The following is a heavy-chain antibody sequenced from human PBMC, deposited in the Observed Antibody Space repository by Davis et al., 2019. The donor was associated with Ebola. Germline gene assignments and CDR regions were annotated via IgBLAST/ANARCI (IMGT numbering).Heavy chain of an antibody. CDR2: IIPVFGIP. CDR3: ARDRYSDGSGYFFEQSY. CDR1: GYTFTGYY. J-gene: IGHJ4*02. V-gene: IGHV1-69*13. D-gene: IGHD3-22*01. Sequence: SVKVSCKASGYTFTGYYMHWVRQAPGQGLDWMGGIIPVFGIPKYAQKFQGRVTITADESTSTAYMELSSLRSEDTAMYYCARDRYSDGSGYFFEQSYWGQGTLVSVSS.